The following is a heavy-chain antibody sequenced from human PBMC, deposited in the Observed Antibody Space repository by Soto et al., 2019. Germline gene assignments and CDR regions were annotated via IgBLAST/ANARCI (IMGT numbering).Heavy chain of an antibody. J-gene: IGHJ4*02. Sequence: QVQLQESGPGLVKPSQTLSLTCTVSGGSIRSGDYYWSWIRQPPGKGLEWIGYIYYSRITYYNPSLRSPVTISVDTSKNQFSLKLTSVTAADTAVYYCARVSGSYYEFDYWGQGTLVTVSS. CDR3: ARVSGSYYEFDY. D-gene: IGHD1-26*01. CDR1: GGSIRSGDYY. V-gene: IGHV4-30-4*01. CDR2: IYYSRIT.